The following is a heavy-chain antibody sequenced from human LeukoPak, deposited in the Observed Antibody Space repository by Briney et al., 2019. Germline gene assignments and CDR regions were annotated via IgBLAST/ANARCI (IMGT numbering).Heavy chain of an antibody. D-gene: IGHD5-24*01. J-gene: IGHJ4*02. CDR3: ARDEEDGYFDY. V-gene: IGHV3-30-3*01. Sequence: GGSLRLSCAASGFTFSSYAMHWVRQAPGKGLEWVAVISYDGSNKYYADSVKGRFTISRDNSKNTLYLQMNSLRAEDTAVYYCARDEEDGYFDYWGQGTLVTVSS. CDR2: ISYDGSNK. CDR1: GFTFSSYA.